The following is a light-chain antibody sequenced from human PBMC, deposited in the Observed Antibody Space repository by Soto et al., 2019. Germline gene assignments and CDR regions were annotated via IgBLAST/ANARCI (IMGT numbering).Light chain of an antibody. V-gene: IGKV3-15*01. CDR3: QQYKDWPPYT. Sequence: EILMTQSQATLSFSPGESATLSCRASQRISSNVAWYQQKPGQAPRLLIYGASTRATGVPARFSGGGSGTEFTLTISSLQSEDFAVYFCQQYKDWPPYTFGQGTKLEIK. CDR2: GAS. CDR1: QRISSN. J-gene: IGKJ2*01.